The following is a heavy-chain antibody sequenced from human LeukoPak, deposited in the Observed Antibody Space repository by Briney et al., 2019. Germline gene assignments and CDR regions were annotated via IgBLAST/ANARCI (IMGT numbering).Heavy chain of an antibody. V-gene: IGHV3-21*01. J-gene: IGHJ4*02. CDR2: ISSSSSYI. CDR1: GFTFSSYS. CDR3: ARETAAMIVVTGGYYFDY. Sequence: PGGSLRLSCAASGFTFSSYSMNWVRQAPGKGLEWVSSISSSSSYIYYADSVKGRFTISRDNAKNSLYLQMNSLRAEDTAVYYCARETAAMIVVTGGYYFDYWGQGTLVTVSS. D-gene: IGHD3-22*01.